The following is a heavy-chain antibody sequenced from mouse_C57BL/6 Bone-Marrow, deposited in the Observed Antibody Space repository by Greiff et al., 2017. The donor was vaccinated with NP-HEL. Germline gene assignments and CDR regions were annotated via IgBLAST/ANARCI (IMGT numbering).Heavy chain of an antibody. CDR1: GYTFTDYN. D-gene: IGHD2-14*01. J-gene: IGHJ4*01. CDR3: GRMGMGTTREYYYAMDY. V-gene: IGHV1-22*01. CDR2: INPNNGGT. Sequence: EVQLQQSGPELVKPGASVKMSCKASGYTFTDYNMHWVKQSHGKSLEWIGYINPNNGGTSYNQKFKGQATLTVNKSSSTAYMELRSLTSEDSAVFYLGRMGMGTTREYYYAMDYWGQGTSVTVSS.